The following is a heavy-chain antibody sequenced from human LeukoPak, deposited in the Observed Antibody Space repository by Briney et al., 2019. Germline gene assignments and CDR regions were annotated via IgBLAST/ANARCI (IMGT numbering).Heavy chain of an antibody. V-gene: IGHV3-23*01. CDR2: ISGSGGST. Sequence: QSGGSLRLSCAASGFTFSSYAMSWVRQAPGKGLEWVSAISGSGGSTYYADSVKGRFTISRDNSKNTLYLQMNSLRAEDTAVYYCAKYGRHPRTFWSGSYSMDVWGKGTTVTVSS. CDR3: AKYGRHPRTFWSGSYSMDV. D-gene: IGHD3-3*01. CDR1: GFTFSSYA. J-gene: IGHJ6*03.